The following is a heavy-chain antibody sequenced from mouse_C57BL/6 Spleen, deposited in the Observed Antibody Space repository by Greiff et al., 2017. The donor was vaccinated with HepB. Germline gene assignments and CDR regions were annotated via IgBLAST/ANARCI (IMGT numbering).Heavy chain of an antibody. D-gene: IGHD2-12*01. V-gene: IGHV1-64*01. CDR3: ARSGLSYRYEVNYAMHH. J-gene: IGHJ4*01. CDR1: GYTFTSYW. CDR2: IHPNSGST. Sequence: QVQLQQPGAELVKPGASVKLSCKASGYTFTSYWMHGVKQRPGQGLEWIGMIHPNSGSTNYNEKFKSKATLTVDKSSSTAYMQLSSLTSEDSAVYYCARSGLSYRYEVNYAMHHWGQGTPVTVSS.